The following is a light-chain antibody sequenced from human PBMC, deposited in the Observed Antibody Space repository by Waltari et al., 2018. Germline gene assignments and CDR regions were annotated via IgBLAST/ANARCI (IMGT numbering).Light chain of an antibody. V-gene: IGKV4-1*01. CDR2: WAS. J-gene: IGKJ3*01. CDR1: QSLLYSSNNKNS. Sequence: IVITQSPDSLAVSLGERATLNCKSSQSLLYSSNNKNSLAWYQQKPGQPPKLLIYWASTRESGVPERFSGSGSGTEFTLTISSLQAEDVAVYYCQQYYITPPVTFGPGTKVDIK. CDR3: QQYYITPPVT.